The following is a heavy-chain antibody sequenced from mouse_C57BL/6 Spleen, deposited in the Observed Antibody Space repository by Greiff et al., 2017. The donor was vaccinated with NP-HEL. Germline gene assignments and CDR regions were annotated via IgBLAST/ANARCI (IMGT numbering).Heavy chain of an antibody. CDR2: INPSNGGT. Sequence: VKLQQPGTELVKPGASVKLSCKASGYTFTSYWMHWVKQRPGQGLEWIGNINPSNGGTNYNEKFKSKATLTVDKSSSTAYMQLSILTSEDSAVYYCARGITTVVAFYYFDYWGQGTTLTVSS. J-gene: IGHJ2*01. V-gene: IGHV1-53*01. CDR1: GYTFTSYW. CDR3: ARGITTVVAFYYFDY. D-gene: IGHD1-1*01.